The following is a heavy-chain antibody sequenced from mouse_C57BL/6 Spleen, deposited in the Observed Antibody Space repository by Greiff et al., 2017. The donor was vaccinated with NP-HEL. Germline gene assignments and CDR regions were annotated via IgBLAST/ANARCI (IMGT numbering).Heavy chain of an antibody. CDR3: ATGTTVVAHYAMDY. Sequence: VQLQQSGPELVKPGASVKISCKASGYAFSSSWMNWVKQRPGKGLEWIGRIYPGDGDTNYNGKFKGKATLTADKSSSTAYMQLSSLTSEDSAVYFWATGTTVVAHYAMDYWGQGTSVTVSS. V-gene: IGHV1-82*01. J-gene: IGHJ4*01. CDR1: GYAFSSSW. CDR2: IYPGDGDT. D-gene: IGHD1-1*01.